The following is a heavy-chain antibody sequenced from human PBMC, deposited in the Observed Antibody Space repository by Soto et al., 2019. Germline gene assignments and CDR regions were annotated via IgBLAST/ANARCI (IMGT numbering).Heavy chain of an antibody. Sequence: AGVAVSFMASVYTFTTYGISWVRPAPGQGRAGMGCISAYNGNTNYAQKLQGRVTMTTDTSTSTAYMELRSLRSDDTDVYYCARDSSSSWYGDYYYYYMDVWGKGTPVTVSS. CDR3: ARDSSSSWYGDYYYYYMDV. CDR1: VYTFTTYG. V-gene: IGHV1-18*01. J-gene: IGHJ6*03. CDR2: ISAYNGNT. D-gene: IGHD6-13*01.